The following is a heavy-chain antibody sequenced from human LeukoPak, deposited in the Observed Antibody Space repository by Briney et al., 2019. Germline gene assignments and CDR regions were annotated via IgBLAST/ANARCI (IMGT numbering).Heavy chain of an antibody. CDR1: GGSISSYY. Sequence: PSETLSLTCTVSGGSISSYYWSWIRQPAGKGLERIGRIYTSGSTNYNPSLKSRVTMSVDTSKNQFSLKLSSVTAADTAVYYCARESYCSSTSCYTGISLRWFDPWGQGTLVTVSS. CDR3: ARESYCSSTSCYTGISLRWFDP. D-gene: IGHD2-2*02. V-gene: IGHV4-4*07. CDR2: IYTSGST. J-gene: IGHJ5*02.